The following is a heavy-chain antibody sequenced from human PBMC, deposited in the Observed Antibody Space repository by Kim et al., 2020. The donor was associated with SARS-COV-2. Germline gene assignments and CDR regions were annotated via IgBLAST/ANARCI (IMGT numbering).Heavy chain of an antibody. CDR3: ARDRNVAHTFDI. Sequence: IYYAASVKGRVPISRDNANISLYLQMNSLRAEDTAVYYCARDRNVAHTFDIWGQGTMLTVSS. J-gene: IGHJ3*02. V-gene: IGHV3-21*01. D-gene: IGHD4-4*01. CDR2: I.